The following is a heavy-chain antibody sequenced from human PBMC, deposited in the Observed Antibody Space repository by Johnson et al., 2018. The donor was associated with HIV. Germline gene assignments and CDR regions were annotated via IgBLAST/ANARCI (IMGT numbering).Heavy chain of an antibody. J-gene: IGHJ3*02. CDR3: ASLGGPPPFPRNDAFDI. CDR1: GFTFSSYA. V-gene: IGHV3-30-3*01. Sequence: VQLVESGRGVVQPGRSLRLSCAASGFTFSSYAMHWVRQAPGKGLEWVAVISYDGSNKYYADSVKGRFTISRDNSKNTLYLQMNSLRAEDTAVYYCASLGGPPPFPRNDAFDIWGQGTMVTVSS. CDR2: ISYDGSNK. D-gene: IGHD2-15*01.